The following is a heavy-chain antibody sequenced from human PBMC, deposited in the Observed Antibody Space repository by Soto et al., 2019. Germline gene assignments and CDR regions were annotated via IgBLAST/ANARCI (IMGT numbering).Heavy chain of an antibody. CDR2: ISYDGSNK. D-gene: IGHD6-19*01. Sequence: GGSLRLSCAASGFTFSSYAMHWVRQAPGKGLEWVAVISYDGSNKYYADSVKGRFTISRDNSKNTLYLQMNSLRAEDTAVYYCAREEGIAVAGHYYYYGMDVWGQGTTVTVSS. CDR1: GFTFSSYA. V-gene: IGHV3-30-3*01. CDR3: AREEGIAVAGHYYYYGMDV. J-gene: IGHJ6*02.